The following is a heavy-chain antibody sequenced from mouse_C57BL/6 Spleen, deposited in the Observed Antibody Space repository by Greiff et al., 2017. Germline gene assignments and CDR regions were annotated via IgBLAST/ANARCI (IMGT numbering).Heavy chain of an antibody. V-gene: IGHV1-64*01. D-gene: IGHD2-3*01. J-gene: IGHJ3*01. CDR1: GHTFTSYW. CDR3: ARGRDGYYFAY. CDR2: IHPNSGST. Sequence: VQLQQPGAELVKPGASVKLSCKASGHTFTSYWMHWVKQRPGQGLEWIGMIHPNSGSTNYNEKFKSKATLTVDKSSSTAYMQLSSLTSEDSAVYYCARGRDGYYFAYWGQGTLVTVSA.